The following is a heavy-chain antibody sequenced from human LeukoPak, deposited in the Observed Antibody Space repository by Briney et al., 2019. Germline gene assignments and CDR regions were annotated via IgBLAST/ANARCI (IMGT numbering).Heavy chain of an antibody. CDR1: GFTFGKAW. V-gene: IGHV3-15*07. J-gene: IGHJ4*02. CDR3: TTEKDY. Sequence: KAGGSLRLSCAASGFTFGKAWMNWVRQAPGKGLEWVGRIRSKTDGETTDYAAPVKGRFSISRDDSKNTVYLQMNSLKTEDAAVYYCTTEKDYWGQGTLVTVSS. CDR2: IRSKTDGETT.